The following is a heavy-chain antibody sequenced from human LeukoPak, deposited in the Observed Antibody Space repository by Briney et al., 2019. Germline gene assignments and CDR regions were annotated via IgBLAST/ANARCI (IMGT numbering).Heavy chain of an antibody. J-gene: IGHJ4*02. D-gene: IGHD6-13*01. CDR2: INPSGSST. CDR3: ARDRFGYSSSWYVDY. V-gene: IGHV1-46*01. CDR1: GYTFTSYY. Sequence: GSVKVSCKASGYTFTSYYMHWVRQAPGQGLEWMGIINPSGSSTSYAQKFQGRVTKTRDTSTSTVYMELSSLRSEDTAVYYCARDRFGYSSSWYVDYWGQGTLVTVSS.